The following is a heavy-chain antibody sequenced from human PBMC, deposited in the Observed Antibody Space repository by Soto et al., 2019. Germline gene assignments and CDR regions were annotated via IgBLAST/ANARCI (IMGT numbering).Heavy chain of an antibody. D-gene: IGHD6-19*01. V-gene: IGHV3-21*01. J-gene: IGHJ4*02. CDR2: ISSSSSYI. Sequence: EVQLVESGGGLVKPGGSLRLSCAASGFTFSSYSMNWVRQAPGKVLEWVSSISSSSSYIYYADSVKGRFTISRDNAKNSLYLQMNRLRAEDTAVYYCARDRQSSGWSHPFDYWGQGTLVTVSS. CDR3: ARDRQSSGWSHPFDY. CDR1: GFTFSSYS.